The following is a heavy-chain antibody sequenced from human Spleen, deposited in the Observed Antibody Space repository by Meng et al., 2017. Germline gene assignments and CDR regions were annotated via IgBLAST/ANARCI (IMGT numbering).Heavy chain of an antibody. Sequence: QGQLVQCGAEVKTPGSSVKVSCKASGGTFSTYGFNWVRQAPGQGLEWMGRINPKSGDTHYAQRFQGRVTMTGDTSISTAYMELSGLRSDDTAMYYCVRDEDISAAGKLFGDYWGQGTLVTVSS. V-gene: IGHV1-2*06. CDR1: GGTFSTYG. J-gene: IGHJ4*02. CDR3: VRDEDISAAGKLFGDY. CDR2: INPKSGDT. D-gene: IGHD6-13*01.